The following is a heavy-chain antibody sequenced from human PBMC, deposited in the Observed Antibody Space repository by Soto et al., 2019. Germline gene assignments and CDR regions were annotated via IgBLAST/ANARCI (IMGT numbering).Heavy chain of an antibody. D-gene: IGHD5-18*01. CDR3: ARPLRGYSYGPFDY. J-gene: IGHJ4*02. CDR2: IYYSGST. V-gene: IGHV4-39*01. CDR1: GGSISSSSYC. Sequence: SETLSLTCTVSGGSISSSSYCWGWIRQPPGKGLEWIGSIYYSGSTYYNPSLKSRVTISVDTSKNQFSLKLSSVTAADTAVYYCARPLRGYSYGPFDYWGQGTLVTVSS.